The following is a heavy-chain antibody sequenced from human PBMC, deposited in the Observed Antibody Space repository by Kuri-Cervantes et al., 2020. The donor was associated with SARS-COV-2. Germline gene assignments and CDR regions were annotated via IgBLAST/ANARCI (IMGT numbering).Heavy chain of an antibody. J-gene: IGHJ6*02. CDR2: ISGSGGST. Sequence: GGSLRLSCAASGFTVSSNYMSWVRQAPGKGLEWVSAISGSGGSTYYADSVKGRFTISRDNSKNTLYLQMNSLRAEDTAVYYCARDGITYGSGSSEGYYYYGMEVWGQGTTVTVSS. CDR1: GFTVSSNY. D-gene: IGHD3-10*01. V-gene: IGHV3-53*01. CDR3: ARDGITYGSGSSEGYYYYGMEV.